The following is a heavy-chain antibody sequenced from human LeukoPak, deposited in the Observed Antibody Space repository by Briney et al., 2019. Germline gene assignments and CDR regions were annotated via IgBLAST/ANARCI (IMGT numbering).Heavy chain of an antibody. D-gene: IGHD3-3*01. V-gene: IGHV4-30-2*01. J-gene: IGHJ3*02. CDR2: IYHSGST. CDR3: ARAVISYYDFWSGYSRRPTDDDAFDI. Sequence: SQTLSLTCTVSGGSISSGGYYWSWIRQPPGKGLEWIGYIYHSGSTYYNPSLKSRVTISVDRSKNQFSLKLSSVTAADTAVYYCARAVISYYDFWSGYSRRPTDDDAFDIWGQGTMVTVSS. CDR1: GGSISSGGYY.